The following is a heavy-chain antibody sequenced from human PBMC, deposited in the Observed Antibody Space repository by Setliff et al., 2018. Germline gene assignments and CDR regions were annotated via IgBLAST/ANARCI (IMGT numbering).Heavy chain of an antibody. D-gene: IGHD5-18*01. CDR3: AREGVDTRSSTDYRYYMDV. J-gene: IGHJ6*03. Sequence: RASVKVSCKASGGTFSNYGVSWVRQAPGQGLEWMGGTIPLFGTTDYAQKFHGRVTIITDESTSTAYMELSSLTSDDTAVYYCAREGVDTRSSTDYRYYMDVWGQGTTVTVPS. CDR2: TIPLFGTT. CDR1: GGTFSNYG. V-gene: IGHV1-69*05.